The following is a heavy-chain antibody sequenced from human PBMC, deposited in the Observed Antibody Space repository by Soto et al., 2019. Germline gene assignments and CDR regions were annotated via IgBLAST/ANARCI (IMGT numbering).Heavy chain of an antibody. CDR1: GFTFSSYG. J-gene: IGHJ4*02. D-gene: IGHD3-3*01. Sequence: QVQLVESGGGVVQPGRSLRLSCAASGFTFSSYGMHWVRQAPGKGLEWVAVISYDGSNKYYADSVKGRFTISRDNSKNTLYLQMNSLRAEDTAVYYCAKESGTYYDFWSGYSDYWGQGTLVTVSS. V-gene: IGHV3-30*18. CDR3: AKESGTYYDFWSGYSDY. CDR2: ISYDGSNK.